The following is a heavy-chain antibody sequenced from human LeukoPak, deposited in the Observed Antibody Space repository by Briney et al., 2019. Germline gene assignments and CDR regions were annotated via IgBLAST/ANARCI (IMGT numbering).Heavy chain of an antibody. CDR2: IYSGGST. CDR3: ARGLGSGYDLDY. J-gene: IGHJ4*02. D-gene: IGHD5-12*01. Sequence: GGSLRLSCAASGFTVSSTYMSWVRQTPGKGLEWVSVIYSGGSTYYADSVKGRFTISRDNSKNTLYLQMNSLRAEDTAVYYCARGLGSGYDLDYWGQGTLVTVSS. CDR1: GFTVSSTY. V-gene: IGHV3-66*01.